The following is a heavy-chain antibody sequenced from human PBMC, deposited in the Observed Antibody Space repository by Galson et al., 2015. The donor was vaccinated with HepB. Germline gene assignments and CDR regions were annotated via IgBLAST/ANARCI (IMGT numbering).Heavy chain of an antibody. CDR1: GFTFSSYA. V-gene: IGHV3-30*04. D-gene: IGHD3-10*01. CDR3: ARDRKSRITMVRGVTRGGDAFDI. J-gene: IGHJ3*02. Sequence: SLRLSCAASGFTFSSYAMHWVRQAPGKGLEWVAVISYDGSNKYYADSVKGRFTISRDNSKNTLYLQMNSLRAEDTAVYYCARDRKSRITMVRGVTRGGDAFDIWGQGTMVTVSS. CDR2: ISYDGSNK.